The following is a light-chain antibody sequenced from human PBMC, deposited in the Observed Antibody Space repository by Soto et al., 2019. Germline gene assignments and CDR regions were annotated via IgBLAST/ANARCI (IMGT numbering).Light chain of an antibody. CDR2: GNS. CDR3: SSYTSSTTLV. Sequence: QSVLTQPPSVSGAPGQRVTISCTGSSSNIGAGYDVNWYQLLPGTAPKVLIYGNSNRPSGVPDRFSGSKSGTSASLAITGLQAEDEADYYCSSYTSSTTLVFGGGTKVTVL. CDR1: SSNIGAGYD. J-gene: IGLJ2*01. V-gene: IGLV1-40*01.